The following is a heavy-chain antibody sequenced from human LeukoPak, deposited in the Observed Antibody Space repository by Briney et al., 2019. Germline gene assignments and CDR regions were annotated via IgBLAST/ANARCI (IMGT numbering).Heavy chain of an antibody. CDR1: GSTFSSYG. V-gene: IGHV3-33*01. J-gene: IGHJ6*02. D-gene: IGHD3-10*01. Sequence: PGGSLRLSCAASGSTFSSYGMHWVRQAPGKGLEWVAVIWYDGSNKYYADSVKGRFTISRDNSKNTLYLQMNSLRAEDTAVYYCARDSVPEHYYYYGMDVWGQGTTVTVSS. CDR3: ARDSVPEHYYYYGMDV. CDR2: IWYDGSNK.